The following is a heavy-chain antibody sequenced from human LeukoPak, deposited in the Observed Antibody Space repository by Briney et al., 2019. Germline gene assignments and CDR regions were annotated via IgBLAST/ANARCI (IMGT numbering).Heavy chain of an antibody. V-gene: IGHV4-59*08. CDR3: ARQSGYSYGQHKTNYYYYGMDV. J-gene: IGHJ6*02. CDR1: GGSISSYY. CDR2: IYYSGST. Sequence: PSETLSLTCTVSGGSISSYYWSWIRQPPGKGLEWIGYIYYSGSTNYNPSLKSRVTISVDTSKNQFSLKLSSVTAADTAVYYCARQSGYSYGQHKTNYYYYGMDVWGQGTTVTVSS. D-gene: IGHD5-18*01.